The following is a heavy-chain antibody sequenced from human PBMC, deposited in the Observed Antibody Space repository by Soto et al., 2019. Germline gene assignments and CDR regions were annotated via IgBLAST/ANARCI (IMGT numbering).Heavy chain of an antibody. V-gene: IGHV3-9*01. CDR1: GFTFDDYA. CDR3: AKDLRKYCSSTSCYPDAFDI. CDR2: ISWNSGSI. J-gene: IGHJ3*02. D-gene: IGHD2-2*01. Sequence: GGSLRLSCAASGFTFDDYAMHWVRQAPVKGLEWVSGISWNSGSIGYADSVKGRFTIPRDNAKNSLYLQMNSLRAEDTALYYWAKDLRKYCSSTSCYPDAFDIWGQGTMVTVSS.